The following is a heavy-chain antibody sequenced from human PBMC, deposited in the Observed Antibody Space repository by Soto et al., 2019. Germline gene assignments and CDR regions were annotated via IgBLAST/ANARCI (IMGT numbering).Heavy chain of an antibody. Sequence: QVQLQESGPRLVRPSQTLSLTCTVSGESIDTAGYYWTWIRQRPGRGLEWLGFIYHSGATYYSSSMKSRLSISIDRSQNQFSLKVTSVTAADTAVYSCSRGDYWGQGMLVTVSS. J-gene: IGHJ4*02. CDR1: GESIDTAGYY. CDR3: SRGDY. V-gene: IGHV4-31*03. CDR2: IYHSGAT.